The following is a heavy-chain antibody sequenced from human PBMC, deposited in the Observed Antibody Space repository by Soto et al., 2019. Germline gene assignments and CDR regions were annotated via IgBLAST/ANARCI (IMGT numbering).Heavy chain of an antibody. CDR2: ISYDGSNK. CDR3: AKDVLGYCSGGSCYSGPWFDP. CDR1: GFTFSSYG. Sequence: PGGSLRLSCAASGFTFSSYGMHWVRQAPGKGLEWVAVISYDGSNKYYADSVKGRFTISRDNSKNTLYLQMNSLRAEDTAVYYCAKDVLGYCSGGSCYSGPWFDPWGQGTLVTVSS. D-gene: IGHD2-15*01. V-gene: IGHV3-30*18. J-gene: IGHJ5*02.